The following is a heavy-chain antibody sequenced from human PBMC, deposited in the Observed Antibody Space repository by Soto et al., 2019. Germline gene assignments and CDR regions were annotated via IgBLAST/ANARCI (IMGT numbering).Heavy chain of an antibody. V-gene: IGHV3-23*01. J-gene: IGHJ3*02. CDR2: ISGSGGST. D-gene: IGHD1-26*01. CDR3: AKAAYSGSYFLAPGTDAFDI. CDR1: GFTFSSYA. Sequence: GGSLRLSCAASGFTFSSYAMSWVRQAPGKGLEWVSAISGSGGSTYYADSVKGRFTISRDNSKNTLYLQMNSLRAEDTAVYYCAKAAYSGSYFLAPGTDAFDIWGQGTMVTVSS.